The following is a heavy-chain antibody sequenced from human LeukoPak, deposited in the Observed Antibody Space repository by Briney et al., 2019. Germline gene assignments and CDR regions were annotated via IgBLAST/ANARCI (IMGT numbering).Heavy chain of an antibody. D-gene: IGHD5-24*01. CDR3: ARGKKMATISDY. CDR1: GFTFSSYA. CDR2: ISYDGSNK. V-gene: IGHV3-30-3*01. Sequence: GGSLRLSCAASGFTFSSYAMHWVRQAPGKGLEWVAVISYDGSNKYYADSVKGRFTISRDNSKNTLYLQMNSLRAEDTAVYYCARGKKMATISDYWGQGTLVTVSS. J-gene: IGHJ4*02.